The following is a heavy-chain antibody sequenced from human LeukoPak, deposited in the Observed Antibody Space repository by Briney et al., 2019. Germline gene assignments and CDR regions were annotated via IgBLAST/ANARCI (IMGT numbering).Heavy chain of an antibody. CDR2: IYYSGST. CDR1: GGSISSYY. V-gene: IGHV4-59*01. J-gene: IGHJ5*02. Sequence: SETLSLTCTASGGSISSYYWSWIRQPPGKGLEWIGYIYYSGSTNYNPSLKSRVTISVDTSKNQFSLKLSSVTAADTAVYYCARQAGRYCSSTSCYTGGPWGQGTPVTVSS. CDR3: ARQAGRYCSSTSCYTGGP. D-gene: IGHD2-2*02.